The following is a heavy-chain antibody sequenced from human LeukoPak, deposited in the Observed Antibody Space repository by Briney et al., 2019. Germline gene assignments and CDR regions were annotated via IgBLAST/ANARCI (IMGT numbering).Heavy chain of an antibody. Sequence: GGSLRLSCGAFGFIFSEYWMTWVRQVPGRGPEWVANIKGDGSKVYYVDSVMGRFTISRDNDKGSLYLQMNNLRVEDTAVYHCARDGYYFDFWGQGALVTVSS. V-gene: IGHV3-7*01. CDR3: ARDGYYFDF. D-gene: IGHD3-22*01. CDR1: GFIFSEYW. CDR2: IKGDGSKV. J-gene: IGHJ4*02.